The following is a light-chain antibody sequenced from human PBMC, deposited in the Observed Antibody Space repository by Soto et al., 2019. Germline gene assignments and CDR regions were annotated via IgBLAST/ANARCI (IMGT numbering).Light chain of an antibody. CDR1: TGAVTSDYY. V-gene: IGLV7-43*01. J-gene: IGLJ2*01. Sequence: QTVVTQEPSLTVSPGGTVTLTCASNTGAVTSDYYPNWFQQKPGQAPRALIFSTNNRHAWTPARFSGSLLGGKAALTVSGVQPEDEAIYYCLLYCGTAQVFFGGGTKLTV. CDR3: LLYCGTAQVF. CDR2: STN.